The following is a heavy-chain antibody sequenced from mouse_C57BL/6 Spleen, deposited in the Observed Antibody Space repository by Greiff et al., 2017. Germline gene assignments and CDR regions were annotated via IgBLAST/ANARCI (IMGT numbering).Heavy chain of an antibody. J-gene: IGHJ2*01. V-gene: IGHV1-52*01. Sequence: QVQLQQPGAELVRPGSSVKLSCKASGYTFTSYWMHWVKQRPIQGLEWIGNIDPSDSETHYNQKFKDKATLTVDKSSSTAYMQLSSLTSEDSAVYYCATYGNLYYFDYRGQGTTLTVSS. CDR2: IDPSDSET. CDR3: ATYGNLYYFDY. D-gene: IGHD2-1*01. CDR1: GYTFTSYW.